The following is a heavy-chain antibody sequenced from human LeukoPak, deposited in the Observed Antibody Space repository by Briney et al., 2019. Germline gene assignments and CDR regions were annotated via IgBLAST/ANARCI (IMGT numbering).Heavy chain of an antibody. Sequence: SETLSLTCTVSGDSISYYYWSWIRQSPGKGLEWIGYIYYNGSTNYSPSLKSRVTISVDMSKNQFSLKVTSVTAADTAIYYCARKGGHFDYWGQGTLVTVSS. V-gene: IGHV4-59*01. J-gene: IGHJ4*02. CDR3: ARKGGHFDY. CDR1: GDSISYYY. D-gene: IGHD2-15*01. CDR2: IYYNGST.